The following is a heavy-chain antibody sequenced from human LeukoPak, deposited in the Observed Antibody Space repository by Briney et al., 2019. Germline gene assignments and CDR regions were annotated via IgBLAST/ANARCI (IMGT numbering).Heavy chain of an antibody. CDR2: ISSSSSYI. CDR1: GFTFSDYY. D-gene: IGHD1-26*01. CDR3: ARATWDPNHYYYMDV. V-gene: IGHV3-11*06. J-gene: IGHJ6*03. Sequence: GGSLRLACAASGFTFSDYYMSWIRQAPGKGLEWVSSISSSSSYIYYADSVKGRFTISRDNAKNSLFLQMNSLRAEDTAVYFCARATWDPNHYYYMDVWGKGTAVTISS.